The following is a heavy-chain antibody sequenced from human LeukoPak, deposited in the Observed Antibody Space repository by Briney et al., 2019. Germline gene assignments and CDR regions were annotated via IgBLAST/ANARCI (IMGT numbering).Heavy chain of an antibody. CDR2: IRYDGSHK. V-gene: IGHV3-30*02. J-gene: IGHJ6*03. Sequence: GGSLRLSCAASGFIFSNYAMQWVRQAPGMGLEWVAFIRYDGSHKYYADSVKGRITMSRDNSMNTLYLQMSSLRAEDTAVYFCAKDSYYYGSGSPFYYYYYMDVWGKGTTVTISS. D-gene: IGHD3-10*01. CDR3: AKDSYYYGSGSPFYYYYYMDV. CDR1: GFIFSNYA.